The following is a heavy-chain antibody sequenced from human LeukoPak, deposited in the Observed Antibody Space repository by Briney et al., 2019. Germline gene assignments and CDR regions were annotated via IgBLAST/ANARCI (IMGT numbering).Heavy chain of an antibody. Sequence: GGSLRLSCAASGFTFGSYWMTWVRQVPGKGLEWVANIRQDGSEKYYVDSVKGRFTIARDKAKNSLYLQMNSLRTEDTALYYCAKQSAGTHGYFDYWGQGTLVTVSS. CDR1: GFTFGSYW. V-gene: IGHV3-7*03. CDR3: AKQSAGTHGYFDY. D-gene: IGHD6-13*01. J-gene: IGHJ4*02. CDR2: IRQDGSEK.